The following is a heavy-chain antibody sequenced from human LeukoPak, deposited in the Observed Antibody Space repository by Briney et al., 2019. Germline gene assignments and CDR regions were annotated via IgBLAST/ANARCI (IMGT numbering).Heavy chain of an antibody. Sequence: GGSLRLSCAASGFTFSSYSMNWVRQAPGKGLEWVSSISSSSSYIYYADSVKGRFTISRDNAKNSLYLQMNSLRAEDTALYYCAKDVAAAGAEAAFDIWGQGTMVTVSS. J-gene: IGHJ3*02. CDR3: AKDVAAAGAEAAFDI. V-gene: IGHV3-21*04. D-gene: IGHD6-13*01. CDR1: GFTFSSYS. CDR2: ISSSSSYI.